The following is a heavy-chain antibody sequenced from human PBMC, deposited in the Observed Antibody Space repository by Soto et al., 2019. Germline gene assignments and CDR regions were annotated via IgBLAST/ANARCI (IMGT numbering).Heavy chain of an antibody. CDR1: GFTFSSYA. V-gene: IGHV3-23*01. CDR3: AKDSYDTIYYFDY. J-gene: IGHJ4*02. D-gene: IGHD3-16*01. Sequence: GGSLRLSCAASGFTFSSYAMSWVRQAPGKGLEWVSAISGSGGSTYYADSVKGRFTISRDNSKDTLYLQMNSLRAEDTAVYYCAKDSYDTIYYFDYWGQGTLVTVSS. CDR2: ISGSGGST.